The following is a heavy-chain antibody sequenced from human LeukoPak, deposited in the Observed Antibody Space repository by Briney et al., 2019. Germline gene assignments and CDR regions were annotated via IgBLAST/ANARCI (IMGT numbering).Heavy chain of an antibody. V-gene: IGHV1-24*01. CDR1: GYTLTELS. J-gene: IGHJ5*02. CDR2: FDPEDGET. D-gene: IGHD3-3*01. CDR3: ATVFRFLEWSERWFDP. Sequence: ASVTVSCTVSGYTLTELSMHWVRQAPGKGLEWMGGFDPEDGETIYAQKFQGRVTMTEDTSTDTAYMELSSLRSEDTAVYYCATVFRFLEWSERWFDPWGQGTLVTVSS.